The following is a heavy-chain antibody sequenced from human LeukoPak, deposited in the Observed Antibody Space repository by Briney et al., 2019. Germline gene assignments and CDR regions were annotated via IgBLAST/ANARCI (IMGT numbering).Heavy chain of an antibody. CDR2: IYYSGST. Sequence: SETLSLNCTVSGGSISSSSYYWGWIRQPPGKGLEWIGSIYYSGSTYYNPSLKSLVTISVDTSKNQFSLKLSSVTAADTAVYYCARVAASSLEYFDYWGQGTLVTVSS. CDR3: ARVAASSLEYFDY. J-gene: IGHJ4*02. D-gene: IGHD3-3*01. CDR1: GGSISSSSYY. V-gene: IGHV4-39*07.